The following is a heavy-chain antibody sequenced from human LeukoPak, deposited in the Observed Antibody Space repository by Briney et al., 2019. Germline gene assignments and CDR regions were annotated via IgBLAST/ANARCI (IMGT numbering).Heavy chain of an antibody. V-gene: IGHV4-59*01. CDR3: ARVTGGFGLDY. D-gene: IGHD3-16*01. Sequence: SETLSLTCTVSSGSISSYYWSWIRQPPGKGLEWIWYIYYSGSTNYNPSLKSRVTISVDTSKNQFSLKLSSVTAADTAVYYCARVTGGFGLDYWGQGTLVTVSS. CDR2: IYYSGST. CDR1: SGSISSYY. J-gene: IGHJ4*02.